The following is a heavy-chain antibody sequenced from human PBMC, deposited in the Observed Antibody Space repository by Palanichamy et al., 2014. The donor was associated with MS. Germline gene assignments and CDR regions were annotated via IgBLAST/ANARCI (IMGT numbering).Heavy chain of an antibody. J-gene: IGHJ4*02. CDR3: AVGAAAGSTADYVDY. CDR1: GFTVSGSY. Sequence: EVQLVESGGGLIHPGGSLRLSCTASGFTVSGSYMSWVRQAPGKGLEWVSVIYSSGGTYYADSVKGRFTISRDNSKNTLYLQLNSLRAEDTAVYYCAVGAAAGSTADYVDYRGQGTLVTVSS. D-gene: IGHD6-13*01. CDR2: IYSSGGT. V-gene: IGHV3-53*01.